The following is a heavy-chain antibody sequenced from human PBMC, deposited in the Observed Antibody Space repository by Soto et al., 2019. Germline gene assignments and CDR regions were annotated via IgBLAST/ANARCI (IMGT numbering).Heavy chain of an antibody. Sequence: SGPTLVNPTPTLTLTCTFSGFSLSTSGVGVGWIRQPPGKALEWLALIYWDDDKRYSPSLKSRLTITKDTSKNQVVLTMTNMDPVDTATYYCAHRQIGFLEWLNTPTGRTETPDWFDPWGQGTLVTVSS. CDR2: IYWDDDK. J-gene: IGHJ5*02. CDR1: GFSLSTSGVG. D-gene: IGHD3-3*01. CDR3: AHRQIGFLEWLNTPTGRTETPDWFDP. V-gene: IGHV2-5*02.